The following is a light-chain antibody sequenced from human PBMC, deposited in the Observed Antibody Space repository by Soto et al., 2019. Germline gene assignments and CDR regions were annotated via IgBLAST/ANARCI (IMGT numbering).Light chain of an antibody. V-gene: IGKV3D-20*02. CDR3: QQRHMWPIT. J-gene: IGKJ5*01. CDR2: DAS. Sequence: EIVLTQSPGTLSLPPGERATLSCRASQSISSSYLAWYQQKPGQAPRVLIYDASSRATGIPDRFSGSGSGTDFTLTISSLEPEDSAVYYCQQRHMWPITFGQGTRLEIK. CDR1: QSISSSY.